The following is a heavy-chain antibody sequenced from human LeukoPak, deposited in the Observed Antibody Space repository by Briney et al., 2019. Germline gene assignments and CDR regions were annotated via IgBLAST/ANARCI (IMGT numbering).Heavy chain of an antibody. Sequence: GGSLRLSCAASGFTFSSYAMSWVRQAPGQGLEWVSAISGSGGSTYYADSVKGRFTISRDNSKNTLYLQMNSLRAEDTAVYYCAKVLRRITMIVVVTYDAFDIWGQGTMVTVSS. V-gene: IGHV3-23*01. CDR1: GFTFSSYA. J-gene: IGHJ3*02. CDR2: ISGSGGST. CDR3: AKVLRRITMIVVVTYDAFDI. D-gene: IGHD3-22*01.